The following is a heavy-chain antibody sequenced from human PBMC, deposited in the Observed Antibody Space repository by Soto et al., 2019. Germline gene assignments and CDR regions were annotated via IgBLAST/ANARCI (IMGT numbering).Heavy chain of an antibody. CDR1: GGTFSSYA. CDR2: IIPIFGTA. J-gene: IGHJ5*02. V-gene: IGHV1-69*13. D-gene: IGHD6-19*01. CDR3: ARGTGIAVAGTISS. Sequence: SVKVSCKASGGTFSSYAISWVRQAPGQGLEWMGGIIPIFGTANYAQKFQGRVTITADESTSTAYMELSSLRSEDTAVYYCARGTGIAVAGTISSWGQGTLVTVSS.